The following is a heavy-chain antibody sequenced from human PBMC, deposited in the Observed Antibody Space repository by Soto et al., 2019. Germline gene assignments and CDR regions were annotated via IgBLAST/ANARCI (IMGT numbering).Heavy chain of an antibody. CDR1: GGCMRSHS. J-gene: IGHJ4*02. CDR2: IYDTGIA. V-gene: IGHV4-59*11. CDR3: ARYYCSRGICYFFDS. Sequence: ETLSLTCTHAGGCMRSHSWSWIRQTPEKGLEWIGYIYDTGIANYDPSLKSRVSFSVDTSKNQFSLTLSYVTVADTAVYYCARYYCSRGICYFFDSWGQGSLVTVSS. D-gene: IGHD2-15*01.